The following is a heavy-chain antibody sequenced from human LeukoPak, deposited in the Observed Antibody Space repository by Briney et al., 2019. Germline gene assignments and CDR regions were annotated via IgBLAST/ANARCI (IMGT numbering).Heavy chain of an antibody. Sequence: PGGSLRLSCAASGFTFSSYWMSWVRQAPGKGLEWVANIKQEGSEKYYVDSVKGRFTISRDNAKDSLYLQMNSLRAEDTAVHFCARVRRAKRQNRYYFYYYMDVWGKGTTVTVSS. J-gene: IGHJ6*03. CDR2: IKQEGSEK. V-gene: IGHV3-7*01. CDR3: ARVRRAKRQNRYYFYYYMDV. CDR1: GFTFSSYW. D-gene: IGHD1-14*01.